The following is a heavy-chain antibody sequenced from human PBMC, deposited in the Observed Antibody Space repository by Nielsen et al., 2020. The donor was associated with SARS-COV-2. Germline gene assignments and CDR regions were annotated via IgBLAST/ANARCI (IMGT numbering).Heavy chain of an antibody. D-gene: IGHD3/OR15-3a*01. CDR3: ANLWTEFHAFDI. CDR1: GFTFDDYA. V-gene: IGHV3-9*01. J-gene: IGHJ3*02. CDR2: ISWNSGSI. Sequence: GGSLRLSCAASGFTFDDYAMHWVRQAPGKGLEWVSGISWNSGSIGYADSVKGRFTISRDNAKNSLYLQMNSLRAEDTALYYCANLWTEFHAFDIWGQGTMVTVSS.